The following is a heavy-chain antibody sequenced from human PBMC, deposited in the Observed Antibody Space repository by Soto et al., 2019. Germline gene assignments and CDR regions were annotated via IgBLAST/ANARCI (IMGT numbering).Heavy chain of an antibody. Sequence: EVQLLESGGGLVQPGGSLRLSCAASGFTFSSYAMSWVRQASGKGLEWVSAISGSGGSTYYAVSVKGRFTISRDNSKNTLYQQLNSLRADDTAVYYCAKDLYYDSSGYYHDAFDIWGQGTMVTVSS. CDR2: ISGSGGST. J-gene: IGHJ3*02. D-gene: IGHD3-22*01. CDR3: AKDLYYDSSGYYHDAFDI. CDR1: GFTFSSYA. V-gene: IGHV3-23*01.